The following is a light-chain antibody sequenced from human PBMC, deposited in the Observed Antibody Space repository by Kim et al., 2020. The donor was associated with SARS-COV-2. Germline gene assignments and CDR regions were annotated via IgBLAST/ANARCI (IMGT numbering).Light chain of an antibody. CDR1: STDVGCYTL. Sequence: GNAITIACTGTSTDVGCYTLVSWYQHLPGKAPKLMIFEDTSRPSGVSNRFSGSKSGNTASLTISGLQAEDEADYYCCSYAGSSTYVFGTGTKVTVL. J-gene: IGLJ1*01. V-gene: IGLV2-23*01. CDR2: EDT. CDR3: CSYAGSSTYV.